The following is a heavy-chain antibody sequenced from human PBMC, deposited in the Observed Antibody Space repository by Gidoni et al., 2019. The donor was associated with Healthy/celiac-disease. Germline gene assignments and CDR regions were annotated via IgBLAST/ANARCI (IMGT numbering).Heavy chain of an antibody. CDR3: AREGGGDYEEDDAFDI. CDR1: GCTFSCYR. Sequence: EVQLVESGGGLVKPGGSLRLACAASGCTFSCYRMNWVRQAPGKGLEWVSSISSSSSYIYYADSVKGRFTISRDNAKNSLYLQMNSLRAEDTAVYYCAREGGGDYEEDDAFDIWGQGTMVTVSS. CDR2: ISSSSSYI. J-gene: IGHJ3*02. D-gene: IGHD2-21*02. V-gene: IGHV3-21*01.